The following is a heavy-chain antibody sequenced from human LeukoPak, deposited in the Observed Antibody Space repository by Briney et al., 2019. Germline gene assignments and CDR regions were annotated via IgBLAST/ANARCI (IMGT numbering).Heavy chain of an antibody. CDR1: GFAFANYA. V-gene: IGHV3-23*01. D-gene: IGHD6-13*01. CDR2: ISGDGVTT. J-gene: IGHJ6*02. Sequence: GGSLRLSCAASGFAFANYAMNWVRQAPGKGLEWVSTISGDGVTTYYADSVKGRFTISRDNSKNTLYLQMNSLRAEDTAVYYCARDGPAAAAWDYYYGTDVRGQGTTVTVSS. CDR3: ARDGPAAAAWDYYYGTDV.